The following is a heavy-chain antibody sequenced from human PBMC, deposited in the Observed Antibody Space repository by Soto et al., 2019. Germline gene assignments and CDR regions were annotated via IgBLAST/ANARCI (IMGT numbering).Heavy chain of an antibody. Sequence: PSETLSLTCAVYGGSFSGYYWSWIRQPPGKGLEWIGEINHSGSTNYNPSLKSRVTISVDMSKNQFSLKLSSVTAADTAVYYCARGAQYYDFWSGYYRGFEGSTRRKYCFDYWGQGTLVTVSS. J-gene: IGHJ4*02. D-gene: IGHD3-3*01. CDR2: INHSGST. V-gene: IGHV4-34*01. CDR1: GGSFSGYY. CDR3: ARGAQYYDFWSGYYRGFEGSTRRKYCFDY.